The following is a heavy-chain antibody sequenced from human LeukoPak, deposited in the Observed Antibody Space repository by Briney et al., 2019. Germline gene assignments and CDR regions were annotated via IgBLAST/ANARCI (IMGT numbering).Heavy chain of an antibody. CDR2: IKQDGSEK. V-gene: IGHV3-7*01. J-gene: IGHJ4*02. D-gene: IGHD3-10*01. CDR1: GFTFSTHW. CDR3: TRYGGWFFDY. Sequence: PGGSLRLSCAASGFTFSTHWMSWVRQAPGKGREWVANIKQDGSEKYYVDSVKGRFTSTRANAKKSLYLQMNSLRAEDTAVYYCTRYGGWFFDYWGQGTLVTVSS.